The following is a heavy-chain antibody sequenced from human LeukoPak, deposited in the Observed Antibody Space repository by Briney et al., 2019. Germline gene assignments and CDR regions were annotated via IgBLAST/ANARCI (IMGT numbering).Heavy chain of an antibody. J-gene: IGHJ5*02. CDR3: ARDAGIAAAPPLWGPDP. D-gene: IGHD6-13*01. CDR1: GKTLSDLS. CDR2: SDPEDGER. Sequence: ASVKVSCEVSGKTLSDLSIHWLRQPPGKGLEWLGGSDPEDGERIYAQKLQGRVTMTTDTSTSTAYMELRSLRSDDTAVYYCARDAGIAAAPPLWGPDPWGQGTLVTVSS. V-gene: IGHV1-24*01.